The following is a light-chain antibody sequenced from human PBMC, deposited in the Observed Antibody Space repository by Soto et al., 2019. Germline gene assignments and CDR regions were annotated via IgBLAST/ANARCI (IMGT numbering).Light chain of an antibody. Sequence: EIVMTQSPSTLSVSAGERATLSCRASQGVSGKLAWYQQKPGQAPRLLIYGASTRATGIPARFSGSGSGTEFTLTISSLQSEDFEVYYCQQYNIWPPWTFGQGTKVEVK. V-gene: IGKV3-15*01. CDR1: QGVSGK. CDR3: QQYNIWPPWT. CDR2: GAS. J-gene: IGKJ1*01.